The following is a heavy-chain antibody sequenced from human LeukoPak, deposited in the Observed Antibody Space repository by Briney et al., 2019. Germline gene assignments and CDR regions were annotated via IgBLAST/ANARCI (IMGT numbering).Heavy chain of an antibody. D-gene: IGHD3-10*01. CDR2: IYYSGST. CDR3: ARFSVAYYYGSGTPI. CDR1: GGSISSSSYY. V-gene: IGHV4-39*07. Sequence: SETLSLTCTVSGGSISSSSYYWGWIRQPPGKGLEWIGSIYYSGSTYYNPSLKSRVTISVDTSKNQFSLKLSSVTAADTAVYYCARFSVAYYYGSGTPIWGKGTTVTVSS. J-gene: IGHJ6*04.